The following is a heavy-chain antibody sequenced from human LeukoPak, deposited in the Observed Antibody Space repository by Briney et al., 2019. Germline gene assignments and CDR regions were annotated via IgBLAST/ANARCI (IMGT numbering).Heavy chain of an antibody. Sequence: GGSLRLSCAASGFTFSSYWMSWVRQAPGKGLEWVANIKQDGSEKYYVDSVKGRFTISRDNAKNSLYLQMNSLRAEDTAVYYCARDPYYDFWSGYHMAFYYYYYMDVWGKGTTVTVSS. J-gene: IGHJ6*03. D-gene: IGHD3-3*01. V-gene: IGHV3-7*01. CDR2: IKQDGSEK. CDR1: GFTFSSYW. CDR3: ARDPYYDFWSGYHMAFYYYYYMDV.